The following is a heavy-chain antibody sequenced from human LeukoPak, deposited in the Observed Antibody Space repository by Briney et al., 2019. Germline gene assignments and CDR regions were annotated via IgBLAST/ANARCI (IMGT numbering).Heavy chain of an antibody. J-gene: IGHJ3*02. V-gene: IGHV4-59*08. Sequence: SETLCLTCTVSGGSISSYYWSWIRQPPGKGLEWIGYIYYTGGTNYNPSLQSRVTISVDTSKNQFSLKLSSVTAADTAVYYCARLYDSSGYRRAFDIWGQRTMVTVSP. CDR2: IYYTGGT. CDR1: GGSISSYY. CDR3: ARLYDSSGYRRAFDI. D-gene: IGHD3-22*01.